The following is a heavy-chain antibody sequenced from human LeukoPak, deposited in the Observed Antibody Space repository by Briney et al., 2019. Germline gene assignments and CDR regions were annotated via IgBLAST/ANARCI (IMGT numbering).Heavy chain of an antibody. CDR2: FKSKTDGGTT. Sequence: GGSLRLSCAASGFSFNSYWMSWVRQAPGKGLEWVGRFKSKTDGGTTDYAAPVKGRFIVSRDDSKNTLYLQMNSLRTEDTAVYFCTKDIGYFDYWGRGTLVTVSS. CDR1: GFSFNSYW. CDR3: TKDIGYFDY. J-gene: IGHJ4*02. V-gene: IGHV3-15*01.